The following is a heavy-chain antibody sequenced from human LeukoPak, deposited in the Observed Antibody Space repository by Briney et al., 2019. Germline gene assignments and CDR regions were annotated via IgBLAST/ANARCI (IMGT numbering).Heavy chain of an antibody. CDR2: IHSGGST. V-gene: IGHV3-53*01. J-gene: IGHJ6*02. CDR1: GFTVSSNY. CDR3: ASEPSSGFSLYYYYGMHV. D-gene: IGHD6-19*01. Sequence: PGGSLRLSCAVSGFTVSSNYMSWVRHAPGKGLEWVSVIHSGGSTYYADCVRGRFTISRDNSKNTMYLQMNSLRAEDTAVYYCASEPSSGFSLYYYYGMHVWGQGTTVTLSS.